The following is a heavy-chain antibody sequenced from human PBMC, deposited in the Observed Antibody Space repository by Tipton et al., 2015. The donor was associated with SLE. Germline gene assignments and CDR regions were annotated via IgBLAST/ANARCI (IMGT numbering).Heavy chain of an antibody. J-gene: IGHJ4*02. Sequence: QVQLVQSGAEVKKPGASVKVSCTASGYTFIDNYMHWVRQAPGQGLEWMGWIDPIRGETSYAQKFQGRVNLTLDTSTSTAYMDLTSLKADDTAVYYCARDSGGDYDYYFESWGQGTLVTVSS. D-gene: IGHD3-3*01. CDR3: ARDSGGDYDYYFES. CDR1: GYTFIDNY. V-gene: IGHV1-2*02. CDR2: IDPIRGET.